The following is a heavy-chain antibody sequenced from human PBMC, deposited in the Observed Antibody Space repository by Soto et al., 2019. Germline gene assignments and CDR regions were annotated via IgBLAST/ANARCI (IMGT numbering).Heavy chain of an antibody. CDR3: AREPDGGRQYFDY. CDR1: GFTFSSLS. J-gene: IGHJ4*02. CDR2: ISDHGKIV. V-gene: IGHV3-30*04. D-gene: IGHD2-8*02. Sequence: GGSLRLSCAASGFTFSSLSIHWVRQGPGKGLEWVAVISDHGKIVSYADSVTGRFTVSRDNSKNTAYLQVTSLISEDTAVYYCAREPDGGRQYFDYSGQGTLVTVSS.